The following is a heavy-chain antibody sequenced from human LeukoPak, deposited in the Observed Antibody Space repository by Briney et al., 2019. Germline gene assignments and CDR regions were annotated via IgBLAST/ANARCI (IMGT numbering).Heavy chain of an antibody. CDR3: AKSPRSGWYGDFDY. D-gene: IGHD6-19*01. Sequence: GGSLRLSCAASGFTFSSYAMSWLRQAPGKGLEGVSAISGSGGSTYYADSVKGRFTISRDNSKNTLYLQMNSLRAEDTAVYYCAKSPRSGWYGDFDYWGQGTLVTVSS. J-gene: IGHJ4*02. CDR1: GFTFSSYA. V-gene: IGHV3-23*01. CDR2: ISGSGGST.